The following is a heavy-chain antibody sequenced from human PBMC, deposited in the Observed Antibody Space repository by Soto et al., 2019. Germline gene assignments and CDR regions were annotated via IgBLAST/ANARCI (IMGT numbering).Heavy chain of an antibody. J-gene: IGHJ4*02. CDR3: ARQDSSGYGFDY. CDR2: ISYSGST. Sequence: QVQLQESGPGLVKPSETLSLTCTVSGGSISSFDWNWIRQPPGKGLEWIGYISYSGSTNYNPSLKSRVTISVGTSKNQFSLKLSSVTATDTAVYYCARQDSSGYGFDYWGQGTLVTVSS. CDR1: GGSISSFD. D-gene: IGHD3-22*01. V-gene: IGHV4-59*08.